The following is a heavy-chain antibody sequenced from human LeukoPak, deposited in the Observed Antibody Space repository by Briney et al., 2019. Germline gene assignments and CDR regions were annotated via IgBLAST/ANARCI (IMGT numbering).Heavy chain of an antibody. CDR2: IKQDGSEE. D-gene: IGHD3-22*01. J-gene: IGHJ4*02. Sequence: GGSLRLSCAASGFTFNSYWMSWVRQPPGKGLEWVANIKQDGSEEYYVDSVKGRFTISRDNAKNSLILQMNSLRAEDTAVYYCAKKGYYDGSGYYMYYFDHWGQGTLVTVSS. CDR3: AKKGYYDGSGYYMYYFDH. V-gene: IGHV3-7*03. CDR1: GFTFNSYW.